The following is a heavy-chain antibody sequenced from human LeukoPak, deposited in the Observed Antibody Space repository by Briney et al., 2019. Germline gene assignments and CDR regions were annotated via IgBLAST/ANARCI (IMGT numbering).Heavy chain of an antibody. D-gene: IGHD3-3*01. J-gene: IGHJ5*02. V-gene: IGHV4-59*12. CDR1: GGSISSYY. CDR2: IYYSGST. Sequence: SETLSLTCTVSGGSISSYYWSWIRQPPGKGLEWIGYIYYSGSTNYNPSLKSRVTISVDTSKNQFSLKLSSVTAADTAVYYCARRYYDFWSGYYYFDPWGQGTLVTVSS. CDR3: ARRYYDFWSGYYYFDP.